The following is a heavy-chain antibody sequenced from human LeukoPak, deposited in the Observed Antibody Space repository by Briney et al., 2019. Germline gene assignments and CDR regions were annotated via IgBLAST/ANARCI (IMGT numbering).Heavy chain of an antibody. CDR1: GFTFSSHW. CDR2: INRDGSDT. D-gene: IGHD2-15*01. J-gene: IGHJ4*02. V-gene: IGHV3-74*01. CDR3: VRGRFGGYFDH. Sequence: PGGSLRLSCAASGFTFSSHWMHWVRQAPGKGLVWVSHINRDGSDTSSAESVKGRFNISRDNAKNTMYLQMNSLGAEDTAVYYCVRGRFGGYFDHWGQGALVTVSS.